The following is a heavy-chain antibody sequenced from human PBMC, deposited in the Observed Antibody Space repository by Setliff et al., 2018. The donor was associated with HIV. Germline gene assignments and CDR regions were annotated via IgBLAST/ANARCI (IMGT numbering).Heavy chain of an antibody. CDR2: INTNTGNP. D-gene: IGHD6-19*01. V-gene: IGHV7-4-1*02. J-gene: IGHJ4*02. CDR3: ARTHSSLFGDY. Sequence: GASVKVSCKASGYTFTTYGMNWVRQAPGQGLEWMGWINTNTGNPTYAQGFTGRFVFSLDTAVSTAYLQISSLKAEDTAVYYCARTHSSLFGDYWGQGTLVTVSS. CDR1: GYTFTTYG.